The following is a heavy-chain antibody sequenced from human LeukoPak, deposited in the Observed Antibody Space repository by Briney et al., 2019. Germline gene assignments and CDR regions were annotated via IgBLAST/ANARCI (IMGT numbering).Heavy chain of an antibody. Sequence: ASVKVSCKASGYNFISYAIHWVRQAPGQRPEWMGWIHAGNGNTKYSQKFQGRVTMTEDTSTDTAYMEVSSLRSEDTAVYYCATVAGDSSGYWFDYWGQGTLVTVSS. J-gene: IGHJ4*02. V-gene: IGHV1-3*01. CDR2: IHAGNGNT. CDR1: GYNFISYA. CDR3: ATVAGDSSGYWFDY. D-gene: IGHD3-22*01.